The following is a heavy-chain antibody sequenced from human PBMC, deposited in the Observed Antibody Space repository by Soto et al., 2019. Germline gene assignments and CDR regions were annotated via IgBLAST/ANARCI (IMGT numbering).Heavy chain of an antibody. Sequence: QVQLVESGGGVVQPGRSLRLSCAASGFTFSSYGMHWVRQAPGKGLEWVAVIWYDGSNKYYADSVKGRFTISRDNSKNTLYLQMNRLRAEDTAVYYCARYALAVTTRDGSGSLRNWFDPWGQGTLVTVSS. J-gene: IGHJ5*02. CDR3: ARYALAVTTRDGSGSLRNWFDP. D-gene: IGHD4-17*01. CDR2: IWYDGSNK. V-gene: IGHV3-33*01. CDR1: GFTFSSYG.